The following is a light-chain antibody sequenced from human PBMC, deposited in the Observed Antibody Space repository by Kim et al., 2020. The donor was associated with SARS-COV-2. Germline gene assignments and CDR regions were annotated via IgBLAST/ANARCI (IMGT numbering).Light chain of an antibody. CDR2: KAS. V-gene: IGKV1-5*03. CDR3: QQYDNSPWT. J-gene: IGKJ1*01. Sequence: DIQMTQSPYTLSASVGDRVTITCRASQSISSHLAWYQQKPGRAPKLLIYKASTLESGVPSRFSGSGSGTEFTLSISSLQPDDFATFYCQQYDNSPWTFGRGTKLEIK. CDR1: QSISSH.